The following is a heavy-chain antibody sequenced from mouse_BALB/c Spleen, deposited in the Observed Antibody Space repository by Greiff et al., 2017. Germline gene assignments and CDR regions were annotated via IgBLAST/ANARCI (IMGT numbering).Heavy chain of an antibody. CDR1: GYAFTNYL. V-gene: IGHV1-54*01. J-gene: IGHJ2*01. Sequence: QVQLQQSGAELVRPGTSVKVSCKASGYAFTNYLIEWVKQRPGQGLEWIGVINPGSGGTNYNEKFKGKATLTADKSSSTAYMQLSSLTSDDSAVYFCARSSLDYWGQGTTLTVSS. CDR3: ARSSLDY. CDR2: INPGSGGT.